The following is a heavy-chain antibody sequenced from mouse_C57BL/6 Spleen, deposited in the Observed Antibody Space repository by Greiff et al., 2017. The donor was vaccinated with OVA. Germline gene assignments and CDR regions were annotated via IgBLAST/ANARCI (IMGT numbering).Heavy chain of an antibody. CDR2: ISGGGGNT. J-gene: IGHJ4*01. D-gene: IGHD2-1*01. CDR3: ARHGNYGGYYAMDY. CDR1: GFTFSSYT. V-gene: IGHV5-9*01. Sequence: EVKLVESGGGLVKPGGSLKLSCAASGFTFSSYTMSWVRQTPEKRLEWVATISGGGGNTYYPDSVKGRFTISRDNAKNTLYLQMSSLRSEDTALYYCARHGNYGGYYAMDYWGQGTSVTVSS.